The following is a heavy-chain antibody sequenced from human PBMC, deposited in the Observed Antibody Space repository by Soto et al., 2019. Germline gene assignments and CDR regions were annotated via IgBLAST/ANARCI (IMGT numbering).Heavy chain of an antibody. CDR1: GYTFSNYP. CDR2: INAGNGDT. Sequence: QVQLVQSGAEVKKPGASVKVSCKTSGYTFSNYPVHWVRQAPGQRLEWMGWINAGNGDTKYSQKFQGGVTITRDTAASTAYMEVGSLRSEDTAVYYCALAMLRGIIVFDYWGQGTLVTVSS. D-gene: IGHD3-10*01. V-gene: IGHV1-3*01. CDR3: ALAMLRGIIVFDY. J-gene: IGHJ4*02.